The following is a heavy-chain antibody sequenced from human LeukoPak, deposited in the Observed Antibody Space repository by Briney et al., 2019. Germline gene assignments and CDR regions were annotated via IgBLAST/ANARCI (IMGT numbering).Heavy chain of an antibody. D-gene: IGHD5-18*01. J-gene: IGHJ4*02. V-gene: IGHV3-23*01. Sequence: PGGSLRLSCAASGFTFSDYAMSWVRQAPGKGLEWVSAISGSSGTTYYADSVKGRFTISRDNAKNSIYLQMNSLRAEDTAVYYCARDTGALVTHFDYWGQGTLVTVSS. CDR1: GFTFSDYA. CDR3: ARDTGALVTHFDY. CDR2: ISGSSGTT.